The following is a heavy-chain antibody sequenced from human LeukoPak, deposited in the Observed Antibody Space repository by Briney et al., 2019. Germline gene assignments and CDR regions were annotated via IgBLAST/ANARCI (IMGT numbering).Heavy chain of an antibody. CDR1: GGSITSHY. CDR3: VRGSYGYLDS. V-gene: IGHV4-4*07. J-gene: IGHJ4*02. CDR2: FYNSGGT. D-gene: IGHD3-16*01. Sequence: SETLSLTCTVSGGSITSHYWTWIRQPAGKGLEWIGRFYNSGGTYCNPSLKARVTMSVDTSKNQFSLKVNSVTAADTAVYYCVRGSYGYLDSWGPGTLVTVSS.